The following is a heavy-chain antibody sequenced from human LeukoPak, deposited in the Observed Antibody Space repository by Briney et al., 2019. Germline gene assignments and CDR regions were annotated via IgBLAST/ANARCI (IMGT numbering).Heavy chain of an antibody. CDR3: VRPSESWLGQGL. J-gene: IGHJ4*02. CDR1: GFTFSSCS. V-gene: IGHV3-74*01. Sequence: GGSLRLSCAASGFTFSSCSMNWVRQAPGKGLVWVSRINSDGSVTDYADSVKGRFTISRDNGKKTLYLHMDSLRAEDTAVYYCVRPSESWLGQGLWGQGTLVTVSS. CDR2: INSDGSVT. D-gene: IGHD6-25*01.